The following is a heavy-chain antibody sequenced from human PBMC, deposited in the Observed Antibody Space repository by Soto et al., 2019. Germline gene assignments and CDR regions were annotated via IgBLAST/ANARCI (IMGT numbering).Heavy chain of an antibody. Sequence: EVQLVETGGGLIQPGGSLRLSCAASGLSVSSYYMTWVRQAPGKGLEWVSIIYSGGTTYYADSVKGRFTISRDNSKNTLDLQMNGLRVEDTALYYCARRRVSVVRGQYYYYYGLDVWGQGTTVTVSS. CDR1: GLSVSSYY. CDR3: ARRRVSVVRGQYYYYYGLDV. CDR2: IYSGGTT. D-gene: IGHD3-10*01. V-gene: IGHV3-53*02. J-gene: IGHJ6*02.